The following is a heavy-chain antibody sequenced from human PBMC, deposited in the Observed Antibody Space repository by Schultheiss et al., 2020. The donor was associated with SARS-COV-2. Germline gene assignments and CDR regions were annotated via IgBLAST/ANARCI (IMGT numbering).Heavy chain of an antibody. V-gene: IGHV3-48*04. D-gene: IGHD1-1*01. Sequence: GGSLRLSCAASGFTFSTYSMTWVRQAPGKGLGWVGYISSDSRTIYYADSVRGRFIISRDNAKNSLDLQMNSLRVDDTAVYYCVKEGEEMGTSWGQGTLVTVSS. CDR2: ISSDSRTI. CDR3: VKEGEEMGTS. CDR1: GFTFSTYS. J-gene: IGHJ4*02.